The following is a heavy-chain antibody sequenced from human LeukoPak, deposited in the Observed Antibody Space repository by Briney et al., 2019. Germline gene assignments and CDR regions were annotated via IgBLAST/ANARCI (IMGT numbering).Heavy chain of an antibody. Sequence: QAGGSLRLSCAASGFTVSSNYMSWVRQAPGKGLEWVSVIYSGGSTYYADSVKGRFTISRDNAKNSLYLQMNSLRAEDTAVYYCARAAYYDILTGHWGQGTLVTVSS. CDR1: GFTVSSNY. J-gene: IGHJ4*02. CDR2: IYSGGST. V-gene: IGHV3-53*03. D-gene: IGHD3-9*01. CDR3: ARAAYYDILTGH.